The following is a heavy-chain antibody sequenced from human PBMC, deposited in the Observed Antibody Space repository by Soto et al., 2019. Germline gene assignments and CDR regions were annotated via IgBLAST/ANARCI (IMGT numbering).Heavy chain of an antibody. J-gene: IGHJ4*02. V-gene: IGHV3-48*01. CDR2: ISSSSSTL. Sequence: GRSLRLSCAASGFTLSSYSMNWVRQAPGNGLEGVSYISSSSSTLYYADSVQGRLTISRDNAKNSLYLQMNSLRAEDTAVYYCARDTPFNYIVATIICDFSYWGQG. D-gene: IGHD5-12*01. CDR1: GFTLSSYS. CDR3: ARDTPFNYIVATIICDFSY.